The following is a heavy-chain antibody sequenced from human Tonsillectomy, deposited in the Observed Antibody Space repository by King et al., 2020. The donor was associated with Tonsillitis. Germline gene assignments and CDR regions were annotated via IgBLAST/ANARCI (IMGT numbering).Heavy chain of an antibody. J-gene: IGHJ6*02. CDR3: ARDQYYDFWSGLGVPYYYYYGMDV. CDR1: GFTFSSYA. V-gene: IGHV3-30-3*01. Sequence: VQLVESGGGVVQPGRSLRLSCAASGFTFSSYAMHWVRQAPGKGLEWVAVISYDGSNKYYADSVKGRFTFSRDNSKNTLYLQMNSLRAEDTAVYYCARDQYYDFWSGLGVPYYYYYGMDVWGHGTTVTVSS. CDR2: ISYDGSNK. D-gene: IGHD3-3*01.